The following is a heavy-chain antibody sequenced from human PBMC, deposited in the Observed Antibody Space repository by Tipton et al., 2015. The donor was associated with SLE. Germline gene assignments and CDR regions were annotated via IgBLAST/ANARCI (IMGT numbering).Heavy chain of an antibody. J-gene: IGHJ6*03. CDR2: INAGNGNT. V-gene: IGHV1-3*01. CDR1: GYTFTSYA. Sequence: QSGAEVKKPGASVKVSCKASGYTFTSYAMHWVRQDPGQRLEWMGWINAGNGNTKYSQKFQGRVTITRDTSASTAYMELSSLRSEDTAVYYCARVEVVAATHYYYYMDVWGKGTTVTVSS. CDR3: ARVEVVAATHYYYYMDV. D-gene: IGHD2-15*01.